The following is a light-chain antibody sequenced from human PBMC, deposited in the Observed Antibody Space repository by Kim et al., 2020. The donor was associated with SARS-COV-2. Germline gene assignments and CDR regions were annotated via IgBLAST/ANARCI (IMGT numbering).Light chain of an antibody. Sequence: SYELTQPPSVSVAPGKTARITGGGNDIRTKSVHWYQQKPGQAPMLVIYYDSDRPSGIPERFSGSNSGNTATLTISRVEAGDEADYYCQVWDSSSDHVVFGGGTQLTVL. J-gene: IGLJ2*01. CDR1: DIRTKS. V-gene: IGLV3-21*04. CDR2: YDS. CDR3: QVWDSSSDHVV.